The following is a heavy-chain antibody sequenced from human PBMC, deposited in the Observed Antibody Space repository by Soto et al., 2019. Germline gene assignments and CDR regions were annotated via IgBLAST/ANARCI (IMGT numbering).Heavy chain of an antibody. V-gene: IGHV3-23*01. CDR3: AKDFGTTFSKSTGVYFDY. CDR2: ISGSGGST. Sequence: GGSLRLSCAASGFTFSSYAMSWVRQAPGKGLEWVSAISGSGGSTYYADSVKGRFTISRDNSKNTLYLQMNSLRAEDTAVYYCAKDFGTTFSKSTGVYFDYWGQGTLVTVSS. CDR1: GFTFSSYA. J-gene: IGHJ4*02. D-gene: IGHD7-27*01.